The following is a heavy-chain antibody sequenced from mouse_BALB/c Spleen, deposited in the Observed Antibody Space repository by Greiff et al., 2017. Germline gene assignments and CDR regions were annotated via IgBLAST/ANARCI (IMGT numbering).Heavy chain of an antibody. D-gene: IGHD2-2*01. Sequence: VQLQQSGPGLVKPSQSLSLTCTVTGYSITSDYAWNWIRQFPGNKLEWMGYISYSGSTSYNPSLKSRISITRDTSKNQFFLQLNSVTTEDTATYYCARRSYGYDDGYYAMDYWGQGTSVTVSS. CDR2: ISYSGST. J-gene: IGHJ4*01. CDR3: ARRSYGYDDGYYAMDY. V-gene: IGHV3-2*02. CDR1: GYSITSDYA.